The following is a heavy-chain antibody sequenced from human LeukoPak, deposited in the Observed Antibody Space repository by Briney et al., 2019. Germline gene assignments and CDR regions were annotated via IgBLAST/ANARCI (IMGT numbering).Heavy chain of an antibody. V-gene: IGHV4-39*07. J-gene: IGHJ5*02. D-gene: IGHD6-6*01. CDR3: ARDKGSSSGYNWFDP. Sequence: PSETLSLTCTVSGASISSSTCYWDWIRQPPGKGLEWMGSIFYSGSTNYKSSLWSRITISIDTSKNQFSLKLNSVTAADTAVYYCARDKGSSSGYNWFDPWGQGTLVTVSS. CDR1: GASISSSTCY. CDR2: IFYSGST.